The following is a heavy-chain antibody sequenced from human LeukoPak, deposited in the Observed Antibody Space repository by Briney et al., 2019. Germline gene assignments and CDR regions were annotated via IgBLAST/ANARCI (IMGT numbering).Heavy chain of an antibody. V-gene: IGHV3-21*01. D-gene: IGHD4-17*01. CDR3: AKDQYGDSRNFDY. CDR1: GFTFSSYS. Sequence: GGSLRLSCEASGFTFSSYSMNWVRQAPGKGLEWVSSISSRSSYIYYADSVKGRFTISRDNAKNSLYLQMNSLRAEDTAVYYCAKDQYGDSRNFDYWGQGTLVTVSS. J-gene: IGHJ4*02. CDR2: ISSRSSYI.